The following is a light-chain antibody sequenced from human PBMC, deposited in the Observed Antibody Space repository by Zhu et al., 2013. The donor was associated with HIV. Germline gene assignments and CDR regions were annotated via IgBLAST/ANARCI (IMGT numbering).Light chain of an antibody. V-gene: IGLV3-19*02. CDR1: SLRTYF. CDR3: NSWDNSANHVV. CDR2: GKN. J-gene: IGLJ2*01. Sequence: SSELTQDPAVSVALGQTVRITCQGDSLRTYFATWYQQKAGQAPLRVIFGKNNRPSGIPDRFSGSNSGNXASLTITGAQAEDEADYYCNSWDNSANHVVFGGGTKLTVL.